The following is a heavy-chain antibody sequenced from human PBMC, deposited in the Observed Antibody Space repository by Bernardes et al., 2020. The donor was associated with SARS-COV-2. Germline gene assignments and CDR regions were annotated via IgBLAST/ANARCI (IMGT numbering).Heavy chain of an antibody. D-gene: IGHD1-7*01. CDR1: GFTFSDHN. CDR3: ARSPLGTAPFDY. V-gene: IGHV3-72*01. CDR2: IRNKGRKYST. J-gene: IGHJ4*02. Sequence: GSLILSCVVSGFTFSDHNMDWVRQAPGQGLEWVARIRNKGRKYSTEYAPSVRGRVTISGDDSTNSLYLQMNSLKTEDTAVYYCARSPLGTAPFDYWGQGTLVTVSS.